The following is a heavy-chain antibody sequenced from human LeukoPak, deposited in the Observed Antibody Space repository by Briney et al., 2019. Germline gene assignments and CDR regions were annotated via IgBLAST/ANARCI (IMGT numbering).Heavy chain of an antibody. Sequence: GASVKVSFKASGYTFTSYAMHWVRQAPGQRLEWMGWINAGNGNTKYSQEFQGRVTITRDTSASTAYMELSSLRSEDMAVYYCARASRSGPFDYWGQGTLVTVSS. D-gene: IGHD1-26*01. CDR2: INAGNGNT. CDR3: ARASRSGPFDY. J-gene: IGHJ4*02. V-gene: IGHV1-3*03. CDR1: GYTFTSYA.